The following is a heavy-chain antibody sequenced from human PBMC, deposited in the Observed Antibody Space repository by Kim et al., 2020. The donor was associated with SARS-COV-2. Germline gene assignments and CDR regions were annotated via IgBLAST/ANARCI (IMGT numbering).Heavy chain of an antibody. J-gene: IGHJ4*02. Sequence: GGSLRLSCAASGFTFSSYAMSWVRQAPGKGLEWVSSISGGGITTYYADSMKGRLTISRDNSKNALYLQMSSLIAEDTALYYCAKEGIDSSSWNFDYWGQGTLVTVSS. CDR1: GFTFSSYA. CDR3: AKEGIDSSSWNFDY. D-gene: IGHD6-13*01. CDR2: ISGGGITT. V-gene: IGHV3-23*01.